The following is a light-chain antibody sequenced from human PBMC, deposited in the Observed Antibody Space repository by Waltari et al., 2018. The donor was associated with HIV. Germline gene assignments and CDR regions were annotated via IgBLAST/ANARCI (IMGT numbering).Light chain of an antibody. V-gene: IGKV3-20*01. CDR1: ESVRSSY. CDR3: QQLGGSPPT. J-gene: IGKJ4*01. Sequence: ETVLTQSPGTLSLSPGDRATLSCRASESVRSSYLAWYQQKPGQAPRLLIYGASSRATGIPDRFSGSGSGTDFTLTISRLEPEDFAVYYCQQLGGSPPTFGGGTKVEIK. CDR2: GAS.